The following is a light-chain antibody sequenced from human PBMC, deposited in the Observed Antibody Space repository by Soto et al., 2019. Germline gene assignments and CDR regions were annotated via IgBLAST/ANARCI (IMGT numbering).Light chain of an antibody. CDR1: QSVSSSY. V-gene: IGKV3-20*01. CDR3: QQYGSSRWT. J-gene: IGKJ1*01. CDR2: AAS. Sequence: EVVLTQSPGTLSLSTGERTTLSCRASQSVSSSYLAWYQQKPGQAPRLLIYAASSRATGIPDRFSGSGSGTDFTLTISRREPEDFAVYYCQQYGSSRWTFGQGTKVDIK.